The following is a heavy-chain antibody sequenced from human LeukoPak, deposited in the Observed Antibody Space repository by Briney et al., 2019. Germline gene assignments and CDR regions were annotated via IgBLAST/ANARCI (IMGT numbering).Heavy chain of an antibody. CDR3: AKGFCSGGSCYYHGF. CDR1: GFTISSYA. Sequence: PGGSLRLSCAASGFTISSYAMNWVRQAPGKGLEWVSAISGSDGGTYYADSVKGRFTISRDNSKNMLYVQMNSLRAEDTAVYYCAKGFCSGGSCYYHGFWGQGTLVTVSS. J-gene: IGHJ4*02. D-gene: IGHD2-15*01. V-gene: IGHV3-23*01. CDR2: ISGSDGGT.